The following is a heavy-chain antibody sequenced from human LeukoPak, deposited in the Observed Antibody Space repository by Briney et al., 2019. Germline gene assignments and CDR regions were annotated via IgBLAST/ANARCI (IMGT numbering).Heavy chain of an antibody. J-gene: IGHJ6*02. Sequence: GGSLRLSCATSGFTFSSYAMSWVRQAPGKGLEWVSAIRGSGDSTYYADSVKGRFTISRDNSKNTLYLQMSSLRADDTAVYYCAKDRTMVRGVITKYYYGLDVWGQGTTVTVSS. V-gene: IGHV3-23*01. CDR3: AKDRTMVRGVITKYYYGLDV. CDR2: IRGSGDST. D-gene: IGHD3-10*01. CDR1: GFTFSSYA.